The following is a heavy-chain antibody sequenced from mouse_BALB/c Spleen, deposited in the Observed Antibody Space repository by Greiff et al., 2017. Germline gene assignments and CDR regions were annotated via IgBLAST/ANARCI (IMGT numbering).Heavy chain of an antibody. Sequence: VQLQQSGAELVKPGASVKLSCTASGFNIKDTYMHWVKQRPEQGLEWIGRIDPANGNTKYDPKFQGKATITADTYSNTAYLQLSSLTSEDTAVYYCARGDPERNPYYAMDYWGQGTSVTVSS. CDR1: GFNIKDTY. J-gene: IGHJ4*01. CDR2: IDPANGNT. V-gene: IGHV14-3*02. CDR3: ARGDPERNPYYAMDY.